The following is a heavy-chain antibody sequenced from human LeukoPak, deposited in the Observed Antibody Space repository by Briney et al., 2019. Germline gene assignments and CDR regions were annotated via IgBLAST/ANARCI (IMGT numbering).Heavy chain of an antibody. J-gene: IGHJ4*02. Sequence: SETLSLTCTVSGGSISSYYWSWIRQPPGKGLEWIGYIYYSGSTNYNPSLKSRVTISVDTSKNQFSLKLSSVTAADTAVYYCCSGSYRFDYWGQGTLVPVSS. CDR2: IYYSGST. CDR3: CSGSYRFDY. CDR1: GGSISSYY. V-gene: IGHV4-59*01. D-gene: IGHD6-19*01.